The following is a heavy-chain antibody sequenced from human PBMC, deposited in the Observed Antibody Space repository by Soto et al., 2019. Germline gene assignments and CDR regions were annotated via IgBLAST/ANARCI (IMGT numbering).Heavy chain of an antibody. V-gene: IGHV5-51*01. CDR2: IYPGDSDT. D-gene: IGHD3-10*01. CDR3: ARQYYGSGSYSYYYGMDV. J-gene: IGHJ6*02. CDR1: GYSFTSYW. Sequence: PGESLKISCKGSGYSFTSYWIGWVRQMPGKGLEWMGIIYPGDSDTRYSPSFQGQVTISADKSISTAYLQWSSLKASDTAMYYCARQYYGSGSYSYYYGMDVWGQGTTVTVS.